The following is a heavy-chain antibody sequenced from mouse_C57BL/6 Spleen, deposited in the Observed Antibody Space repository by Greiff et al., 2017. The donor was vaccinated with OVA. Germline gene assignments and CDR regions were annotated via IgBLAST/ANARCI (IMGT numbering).Heavy chain of an antibody. Sequence: EVKVVESGGGLVKPGGSLKLSCAASGFTFSSYAMSWVRQTPEKRLEWVATISDGGSYTYYPDNVKGRFTISRDNAKNNLYLQMSHLKSEDTAMYYCARERKLRLGPFDYWGQGTTLTVSS. CDR1: GFTFSSYA. CDR2: ISDGGSYT. J-gene: IGHJ2*01. V-gene: IGHV5-4*01. D-gene: IGHD3-2*02. CDR3: ARERKLRLGPFDY.